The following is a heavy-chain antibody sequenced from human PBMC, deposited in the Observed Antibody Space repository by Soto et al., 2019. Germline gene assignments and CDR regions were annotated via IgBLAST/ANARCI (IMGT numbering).Heavy chain of an antibody. V-gene: IGHV1-69*13. D-gene: IGHD3-22*01. J-gene: IGHJ3*02. CDR2: IIPMFGSA. CDR3: VRDKPEHYDVSGNSHVGDVFDI. CDR1: GGSFSSFA. Sequence: GASVKVSCKASGGSFSSFAFSWVRQAPGQGLEWMGGIIPMFGSANYAQEFLGRVTFTADDSTSTAYMEISGLTFEDTGVFYCVRDKPEHYDVSGNSHVGDVFDIWGQGTMVTVSS.